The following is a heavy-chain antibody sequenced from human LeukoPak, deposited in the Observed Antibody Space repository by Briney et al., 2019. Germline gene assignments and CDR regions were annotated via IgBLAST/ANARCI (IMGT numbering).Heavy chain of an antibody. CDR2: IIPILDVT. V-gene: IGHV1-69*04. Sequence: SVKVSCKASGGTFTNYAINWVRQAPGQGLEWMGRIIPILDVTNYAQKFQGRVTITADQSTSTAYMELSSLRSEDTAVYYCERGGGVDILTGFQYWGQGTLVTVSS. D-gene: IGHD3-9*01. J-gene: IGHJ4*02. CDR3: ERGGGVDILTGFQY. CDR1: GGTFTNYA.